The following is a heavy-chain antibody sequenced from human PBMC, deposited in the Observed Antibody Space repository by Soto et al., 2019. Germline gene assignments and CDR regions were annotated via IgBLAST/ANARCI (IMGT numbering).Heavy chain of an antibody. CDR3: ARRPYTSSRGLFDY. Sequence: SETLSLTCTVSGGSISSSSYYWGWIRQPPGKGLEWIGSIYYSGSTYYNPSLKSRVTISVDTSKNQFSLKLSSVTAADTAVYYCARRPYTSSRGLFDYWGQGTLVTVSS. V-gene: IGHV4-39*01. D-gene: IGHD6-13*01. J-gene: IGHJ4*02. CDR2: IYYSGST. CDR1: GGSISSSSYY.